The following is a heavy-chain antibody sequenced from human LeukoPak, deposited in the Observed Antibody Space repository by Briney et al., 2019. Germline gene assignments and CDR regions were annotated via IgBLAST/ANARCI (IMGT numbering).Heavy chain of an antibody. Sequence: GGSLRLSCAASGFTFSSYSMNWVRQAPGKGLEWVSSISSSSSYIYYADSVKGRFTISRDNAKNSLYLQMNGLRAEDTAVYYCAKDQGGSLYFDYWGQGTLVTVSS. CDR2: ISSSSSYI. V-gene: IGHV3-21*04. CDR1: GFTFSSYS. CDR3: AKDQGGSLYFDY. J-gene: IGHJ4*02. D-gene: IGHD5-12*01.